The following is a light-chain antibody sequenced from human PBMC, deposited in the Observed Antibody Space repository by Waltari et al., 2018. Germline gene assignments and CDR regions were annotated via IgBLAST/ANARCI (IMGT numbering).Light chain of an antibody. CDR3: QHYGSSPYT. CDR1: QILNNNY. CDR2: GAS. J-gene: IGKJ2*01. Sequence: DTVLTQSPGTLSLSTGESVSLSCRASQILNNNYLAWYKQKPGQAPSLFIHGASRRATGVPERFSGSGSGTDFTLIISRLEVEDSAVYYCQHYGSSPYTFGRGTKLEIK. V-gene: IGKV3-20*01.